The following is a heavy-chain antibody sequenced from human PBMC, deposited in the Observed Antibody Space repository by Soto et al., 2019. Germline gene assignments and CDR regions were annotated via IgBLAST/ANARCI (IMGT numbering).Heavy chain of an antibody. Sequence: ASVKVSCKASGYTFTSYGISWVRQAPGQGLEWMGWISAYNGNTNYAQKLQGRVTMTTDTSTSTAYMELRSLRSDDTAVYYCARDSKHYDILTDYYGEDDYFDYWGQGTLVTVSS. CDR3: ARDSKHYDILTDYYGEDDYFDY. J-gene: IGHJ4*02. V-gene: IGHV1-18*01. CDR1: GYTFTSYG. CDR2: ISAYNGNT. D-gene: IGHD3-9*01.